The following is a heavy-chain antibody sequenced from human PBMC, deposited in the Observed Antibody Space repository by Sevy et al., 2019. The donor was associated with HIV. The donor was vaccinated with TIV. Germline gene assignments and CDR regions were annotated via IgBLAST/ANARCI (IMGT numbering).Heavy chain of an antibody. V-gene: IGHV3-21*01. CDR1: GFTFSSYS. D-gene: IGHD6-19*01. J-gene: IGHJ4*02. CDR3: ARDWGDSSGRYGFDY. CDR2: ISSSSSYI. Sequence: GGSLRPSCAASGFTFSSYSMNWVRQAPGKGLEWVSSISSSSSYIYYADSVKGRFTISRDNAKNSLYLQMNSLRAEDTAVYYCARDWGDSSGRYGFDYWGQGTLVTVSS.